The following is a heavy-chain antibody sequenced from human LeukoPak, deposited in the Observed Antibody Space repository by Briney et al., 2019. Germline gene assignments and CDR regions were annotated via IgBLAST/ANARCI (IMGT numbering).Heavy chain of an antibody. CDR3: AKDYYYDSSGYYYY. Sequence: PGGSLRLSCAASGFTFSSYGMHWVRQAPGKGQEWVAVISYDGSNKYYADSVKGRFTISRDNSKNTLYLQMNSLRAEDTAVYYCAKDYYYDSSGYYYYWGQGTLVTVSS. V-gene: IGHV3-30*18. CDR1: GFTFSSYG. D-gene: IGHD3-22*01. J-gene: IGHJ4*02. CDR2: ISYDGSNK.